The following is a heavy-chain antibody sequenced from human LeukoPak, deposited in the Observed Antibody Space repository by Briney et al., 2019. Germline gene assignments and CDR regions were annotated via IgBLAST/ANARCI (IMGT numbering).Heavy chain of an antibody. CDR2: VSAYADNT. CDR3: ARVRLRVTRFDAFDI. J-gene: IGHJ3*02. CDR1: GYTFTNYG. D-gene: IGHD2-21*02. V-gene: IGHV1-18*01. Sequence: ASVKVSCKASGYTFTNYGITWVRQAPGQGLEWMGWVSAYADNTNYVQKVQGRVTMTTDTSTSTAYMELRSLRSDDTAVYYCARVRLRVTRFDAFDIWGQGTMVTVSS.